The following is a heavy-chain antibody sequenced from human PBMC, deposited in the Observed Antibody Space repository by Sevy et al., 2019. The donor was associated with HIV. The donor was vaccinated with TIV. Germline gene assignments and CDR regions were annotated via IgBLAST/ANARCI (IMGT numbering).Heavy chain of an antibody. J-gene: IGHJ6*02. V-gene: IGHV5-51*01. CDR1: GYSFSSYW. CDR2: IYPGDSDI. Sequence: GESLKISCKGSGYSFSSYWIGWVRQMPGKGLEWMGIIYPGDSDIIYSPSFQGQVTISADKSISTAYLQWSSLKASDTARYYCARHDGALGQVAQMDVWGQGTTVTVSS. CDR3: ARHDGALGQVAQMDV. D-gene: IGHD3-10*01.